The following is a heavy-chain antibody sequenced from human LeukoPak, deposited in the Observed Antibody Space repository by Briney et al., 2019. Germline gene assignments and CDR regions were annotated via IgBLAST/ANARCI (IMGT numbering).Heavy chain of an antibody. CDR2: INHSGST. J-gene: IGHJ5*02. V-gene: IGHV4-34*01. D-gene: IGHD6-19*01. CDR1: GGSFSGYY. Sequence: PSETLSLTCAVYGGSFSGYYWSWIRQPPGKGLEWIGEINHSGSTNYNPSFKSRVTISVDTSKNQFPLKLSSVTAADTAVYYCARGRLVRRWFDPWGQGTLVTVSS. CDR3: ARGRLVRRWFDP.